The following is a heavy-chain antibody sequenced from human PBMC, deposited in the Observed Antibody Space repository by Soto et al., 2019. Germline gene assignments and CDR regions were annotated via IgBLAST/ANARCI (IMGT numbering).Heavy chain of an antibody. CDR1: GFTFSDYY. V-gene: IGHV3-11*01. J-gene: IGHJ1*01. CDR2: ISSSGSTI. D-gene: IGHD2-2*01. CDR3: ASTASIGYCSSTSCYPTEYFQH. Sequence: GGSLRLSCAASGFTFSDYYMSWIRQAPGKGLEWVSYISSSGSTIYYADSVKGRFTISRDNAKNSLYLQMNSLRAEDTAVYYCASTASIGYCSSTSCYPTEYFQHWGQGTLVTVSS.